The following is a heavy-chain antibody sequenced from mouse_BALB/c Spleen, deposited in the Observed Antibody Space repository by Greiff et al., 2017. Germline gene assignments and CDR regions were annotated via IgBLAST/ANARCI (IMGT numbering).Heavy chain of an antibody. Sequence: VQLQQSGPELVKPGASVKISCKTSGYTFTEYTMHWVKQRHGKSLEWIGGINPNNGGTSYNQKFKGKATVTVDKSSSTAYMELSSLTSEDSAVYYCARSGCGNFAMDYWGQGTSVTVSS. CDR2: INPNNGGT. V-gene: IGHV1-18*01. CDR1: GYTFTEYT. CDR3: ARSGCGNFAMDY. J-gene: IGHJ4*01. D-gene: IGHD2-1*01.